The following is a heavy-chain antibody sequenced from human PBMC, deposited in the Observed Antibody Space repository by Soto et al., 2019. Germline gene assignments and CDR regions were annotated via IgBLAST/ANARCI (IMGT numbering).Heavy chain of an antibody. Sequence: EVQLVESGGDLVQPGGSLRLSCAASGFSVSSNYMSWVRQAPGKGLEWVSVIYSGGSIYYADSVKDRFTISRDNSKNTVFLQMNSLRAEDTAVYYCARWGRYRWFDPWVQGTPVTVSS. V-gene: IGHV3-66*01. D-gene: IGHD3-16*02. CDR2: IYSGGSI. CDR3: ARWGRYRWFDP. J-gene: IGHJ5*02. CDR1: GFSVSSNY.